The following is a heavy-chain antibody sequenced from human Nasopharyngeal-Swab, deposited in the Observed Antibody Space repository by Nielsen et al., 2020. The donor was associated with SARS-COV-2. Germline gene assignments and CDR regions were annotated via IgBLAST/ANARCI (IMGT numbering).Heavy chain of an antibody. D-gene: IGHD2-2*01. J-gene: IGHJ4*02. CDR2: INPNSGGT. Sequence: WVRQAPGQGLEWMGRINPNSGGTNYAQKFQGRVTITRDTSASTAYMELSSLRSEDTAVYYCARAKYCSSTSCLRWGYFDYWGQGTLVTVSS. CDR3: ARAKYCSSTSCLRWGYFDY. V-gene: IGHV1-2*06.